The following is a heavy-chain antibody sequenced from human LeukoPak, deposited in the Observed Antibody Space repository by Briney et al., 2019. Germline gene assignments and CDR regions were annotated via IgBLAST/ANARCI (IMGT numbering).Heavy chain of an antibody. D-gene: IGHD5-18*01. CDR2: ISSSGSTI. J-gene: IGHJ3*02. CDR1: GFTFSDYY. CDR3: AREGYSYGFDAFDI. Sequence: SGGSLRLSCAASGFTFSDYYMSWIRQAPGKGLEWVSYISSSGSTIYYADSVKGRFTIPRDNAKNSLYLQMNSLRAEDTAVYYCAREGYSYGFDAFDIWGQGTMVTVSS. V-gene: IGHV3-11*01.